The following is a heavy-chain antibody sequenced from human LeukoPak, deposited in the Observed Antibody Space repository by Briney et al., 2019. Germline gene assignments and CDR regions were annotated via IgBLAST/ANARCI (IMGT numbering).Heavy chain of an antibody. Sequence: GSLRLSCAASGFTFSSYAMHWVRQAPGKGLEWVAVISYDGSNKYYADSVKGRFTISRDNSKNTLYLQMNSLRAEDTAVYYCAKDLTHALPSEYSSSGADYWGQGTLVTVSS. CDR2: ISYDGSNK. CDR1: GFTFSSYA. D-gene: IGHD6-6*01. CDR3: AKDLTHALPSEYSSSGADY. J-gene: IGHJ4*02. V-gene: IGHV3-30-3*01.